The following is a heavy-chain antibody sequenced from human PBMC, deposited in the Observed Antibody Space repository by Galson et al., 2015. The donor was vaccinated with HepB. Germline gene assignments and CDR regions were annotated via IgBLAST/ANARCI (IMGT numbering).Heavy chain of an antibody. CDR2: VSGSDSDT. Sequence: SLRLSCAASGFTFPNHAMGWVRQGPGEGLEWVSAVSGSDSDTFYADSVKGRFTISRDNSRNTLYLQMNRLRAEDTAVYYCAKSPYNHDRNGYLTAIDYWGQGTLVAVSS. D-gene: IGHD3-22*01. V-gene: IGHV3-23*01. CDR1: GFTFPNHA. CDR3: AKSPYNHDRNGYLTAIDY. J-gene: IGHJ4*02.